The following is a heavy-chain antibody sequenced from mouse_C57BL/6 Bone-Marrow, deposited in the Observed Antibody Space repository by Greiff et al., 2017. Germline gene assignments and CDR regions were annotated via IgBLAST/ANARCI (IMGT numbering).Heavy chain of an antibody. CDR2: IYPRSGNT. CDR3: ARDYYGNYERFAY. J-gene: IGHJ3*01. D-gene: IGHD2-1*01. CDR1: GYTFTSYG. V-gene: IGHV1-81*01. Sequence: VMLVESGAELARPGASVKLSCKASGYTFTSYGISWVKQRTGQGLEWIGEIYPRSGNTYYNEKFKGKATLTADKSSSTAYMELRSLTSEDSAVYFCARDYYGNYERFAYWGQGTLVTVSA.